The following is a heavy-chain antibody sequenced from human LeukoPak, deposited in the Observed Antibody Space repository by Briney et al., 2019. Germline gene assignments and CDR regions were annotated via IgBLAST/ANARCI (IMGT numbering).Heavy chain of an antibody. CDR1: GGSISSSSYY. CDR2: IYYSGST. CDR3: ARDVGELSLYREFDY. V-gene: IGHV4-39*07. Sequence: SETLSLTCTVSGGSISSSSYYWGWIRQPPGKGLEWIGSIYYSGSTYYNPSLKSRVTISVDTSKNQFSLKLSSVTAADTAVYYCARDVGELSLYREFDYWGQGTLVTVSS. J-gene: IGHJ4*02. D-gene: IGHD3-16*02.